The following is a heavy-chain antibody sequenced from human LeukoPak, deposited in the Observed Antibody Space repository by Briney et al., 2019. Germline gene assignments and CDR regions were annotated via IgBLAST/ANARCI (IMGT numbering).Heavy chain of an antibody. CDR1: GFTLCSYW. V-gene: IGHV3-7*01. J-gene: IGHJ4*02. Sequence: GGSLRLSCAASGFTLCSYWMSWVRQAPGKGLEWVANINHDGNEKYYVDSVTGRFTISRDNAKNSLYLQMNSLRVEDTAVYYCARAGAIGSVDYWGQGTLVPVSS. D-gene: IGHD2-15*01. CDR2: INHDGNEK. CDR3: ARAGAIGSVDY.